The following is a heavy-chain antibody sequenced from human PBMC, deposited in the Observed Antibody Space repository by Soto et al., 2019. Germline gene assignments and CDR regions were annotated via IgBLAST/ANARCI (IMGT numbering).Heavy chain of an antibody. CDR3: ARALPVSRYCISIDCPRSRMDV. J-gene: IGHJ6*02. CDR2: IYYSGST. CDR1: GGSISSSSYY. D-gene: IGHD2-2*01. Sequence: PSETLSLTCTVSGGSISSSSYYWGWIRQPPXKGLEWTGSIYYSGSTYYNPSLKSRVTISVDTSKNYFSLKLSFVTAADTAVYYCARALPVSRYCISIDCPRSRMDVWGQGTTVTVSS. V-gene: IGHV4-39*02.